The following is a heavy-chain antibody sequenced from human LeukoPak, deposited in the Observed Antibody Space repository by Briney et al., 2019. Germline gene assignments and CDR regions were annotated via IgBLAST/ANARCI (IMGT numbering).Heavy chain of an antibody. CDR2: ISWNSAGT. CDR3: TKGKYYSGYDPREFDY. Sequence: GGSLRLSCAASGFTFDEYAMHWVRQAPGKGLEWVSGISWNSAGTGYADSVRGRFTISRDNAKNSLYLHMNSLRAEDTALYYCTKGKYYSGYDPREFDYWGQGTLVTVSS. D-gene: IGHD5-12*01. J-gene: IGHJ4*02. V-gene: IGHV3-9*01. CDR1: GFTFDEYA.